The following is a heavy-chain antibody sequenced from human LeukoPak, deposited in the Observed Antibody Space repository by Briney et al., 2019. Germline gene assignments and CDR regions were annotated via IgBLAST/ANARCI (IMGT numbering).Heavy chain of an antibody. CDR2: IYYSGST. CDR1: GGSISSYY. J-gene: IGHJ5*02. D-gene: IGHD3-22*01. CDR3: ARYYYDSSDFGGSECFDP. Sequence: PSETLSLTCTVAGGSISSYYWSWIRQPPGKGLEWGGDIYYSGSTSYNPSLKTRVTISVDTSKNQFSLKLSSVTAADTAVYYCARYYYDSSDFGGSECFDPWGQGTLVTVSS. V-gene: IGHV4-59*01.